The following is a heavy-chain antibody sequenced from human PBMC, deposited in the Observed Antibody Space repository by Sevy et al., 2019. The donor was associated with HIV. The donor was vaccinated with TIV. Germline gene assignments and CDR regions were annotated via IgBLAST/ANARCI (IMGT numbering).Heavy chain of an antibody. CDR2: IYYSGST. CDR1: GGSISGYY. CDR3: ARDLAYYDILTAYYGWFDP. D-gene: IGHD3-9*01. V-gene: IGHV4-59*01. Sequence: SETLSLTCTVSGGSISGYYWSWIRQPPGKGLEWIGYIYYSGSTNYNPSLKSRVTISVDTFKNQFSLKLSSVTAADTAVYYCARDLAYYDILTAYYGWFDPWGQGTLVTVSS. J-gene: IGHJ5*02.